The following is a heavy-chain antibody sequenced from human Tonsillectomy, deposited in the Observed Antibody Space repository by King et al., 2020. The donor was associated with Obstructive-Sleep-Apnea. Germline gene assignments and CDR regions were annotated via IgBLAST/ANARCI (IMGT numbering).Heavy chain of an antibody. V-gene: IGHV1-3*01. CDR1: GYIFTTYA. Sequence: KESGASVKVSCKASGYIFTTYAMHWVRRAPGQRLEWMGWINAGNANTRYSHNLQGRVTITRDTSATTAYMELSSLRSEDTAVYYCARESYSSGPHFDYWGQGTLVTVSS. CDR2: INAGNANT. D-gene: IGHD6-19*01. CDR3: ARESYSSGPHFDY. J-gene: IGHJ4*02.